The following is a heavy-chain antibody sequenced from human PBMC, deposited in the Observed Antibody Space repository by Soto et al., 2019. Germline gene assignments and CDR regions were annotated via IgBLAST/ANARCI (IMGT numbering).Heavy chain of an antibody. V-gene: IGHV5-10-1*01. CDR2: IDPSDSYT. Sequence: GESLNVSWEGSGYSFTSYWISWLSQMPGKGLEWMGRIDPSDSYTNYSPSFQGHVTISADKSISTAYLQWSSLKASDTAMYYCAMKPRGAAAGTHYGMDVWGQGTTVTVSS. CDR3: AMKPRGAAAGTHYGMDV. D-gene: IGHD6-13*01. CDR1: GYSFTSYW. J-gene: IGHJ6*02.